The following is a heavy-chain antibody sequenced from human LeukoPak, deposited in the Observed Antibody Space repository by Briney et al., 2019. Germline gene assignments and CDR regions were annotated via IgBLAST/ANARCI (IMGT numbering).Heavy chain of an antibody. CDR3: AREFDP. J-gene: IGHJ5*02. Sequence: PSETLSLTCIVSGGSISSSSYYWSWIRQPPGKGLEWIGYIHYSGSTNYNPSLKSRVTISVDTSKNQFSLKLSSVTAADTAVYYCAREFDPWGQGTLVTVSS. CDR2: IHYSGST. V-gene: IGHV4-61*01. CDR1: GGSISSSSYY.